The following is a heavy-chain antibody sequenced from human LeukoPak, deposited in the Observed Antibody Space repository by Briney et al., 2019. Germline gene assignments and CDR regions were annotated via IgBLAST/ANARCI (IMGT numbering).Heavy chain of an antibody. CDR2: ISNDGGTK. J-gene: IGHJ4*02. V-gene: IGHV3-30*04. CDR3: ARADSGTYYNYYLDS. D-gene: IGHD1-26*01. CDR1: GFTFSSYA. Sequence: GTSLRLSCAASGFTFSSYAMHWVRQAPGKGLEWVAVISNDGGTKYYPDSVKGRFTISRDNSRNTLYLQMNSLRAEDTAVYYCARADSGTYYNYYLDSWGQGTLVTVSS.